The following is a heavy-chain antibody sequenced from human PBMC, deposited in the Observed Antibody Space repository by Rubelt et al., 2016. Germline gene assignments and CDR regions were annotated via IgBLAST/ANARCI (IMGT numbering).Heavy chain of an antibody. D-gene: IGHD5-12*01. CDR3: ARASFPVRGLGYFDF. V-gene: IGHV4-39*07. CDR1: GGSISGSSYY. J-gene: IGHJ4*02. Sequence: QLQLQESGPGLVKPSETLSLTCSVSGGSISGSSYYWVWFRQPPGKGLVWIGSIYHSGSTYYKPSLKSRVTVSVDTSKNQVRLKLNPVTAAETAVYYCARASFPVRGLGYFDFWGQGTLVTVSS. CDR2: IYHSGST.